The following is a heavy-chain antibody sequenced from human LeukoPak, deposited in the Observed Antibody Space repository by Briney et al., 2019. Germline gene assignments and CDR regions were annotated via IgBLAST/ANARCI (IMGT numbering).Heavy chain of an antibody. D-gene: IGHD1-26*01. CDR3: ARARLVKWELLWYFDF. CDR1: GGSISSSSSYY. V-gene: IGHV4-61*02. Sequence: PSETLSLTCTVSGGSISSSSSYYWSWIRQPAGKGLEWIGRIYTSGRTNYNPSLKSRVTISMDTSKNQFSLNLNSVTAADTAVYYCARARLVKWELLWYFDFWGRGTLVTVSS. CDR2: IYTSGRT. J-gene: IGHJ2*01.